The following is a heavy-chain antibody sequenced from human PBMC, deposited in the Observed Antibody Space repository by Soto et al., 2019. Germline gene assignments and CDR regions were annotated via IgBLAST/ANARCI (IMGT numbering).Heavy chain of an antibody. V-gene: IGHV3-9*01. CDR3: AKGRKGGYYDSSGVDLFDY. Sequence: EVQLVESGGGLVQPGRSLRLSCAASGFTFDDYAMHWVRQAPGKGLEWVSGISWNSGSIGYADSVKGRFTISRDNAXNXLXXQMNSLRAEDTALYYCAKGRKGGYYDSSGVDLFDYWGQGTLVTVSS. CDR2: ISWNSGSI. D-gene: IGHD3-22*01. J-gene: IGHJ4*02. CDR1: GFTFDDYA.